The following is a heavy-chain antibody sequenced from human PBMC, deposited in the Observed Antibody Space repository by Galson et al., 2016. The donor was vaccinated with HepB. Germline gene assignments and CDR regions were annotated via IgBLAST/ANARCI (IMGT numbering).Heavy chain of an antibody. CDR3: ARGGGAAAAA. J-gene: IGHJ5*02. Sequence: MNWVRQAPGKALEWVSLIYSSGNTHYADSVKGRFTISRDSSKNTVYLQMNSLRVDDTAVYYCARGGGAAAAAWGQGTLVTVSS. V-gene: IGHV3-53*01. D-gene: IGHD6-13*01. CDR2: IYSSGNT.